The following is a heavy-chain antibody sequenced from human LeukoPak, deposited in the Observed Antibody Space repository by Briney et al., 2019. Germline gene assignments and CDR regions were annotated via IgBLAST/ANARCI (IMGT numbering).Heavy chain of an antibody. D-gene: IGHD5-24*01. CDR2: ITPSGGT. Sequence: GASVKVSCKASGYTFTSYAIHWVRQAPGQGLEWMGWITPSGGTNYPQKFQGRVAITWDTSIITAYMDLSRLTSDDTAVYYCARDRYGDGFAHLDYWGQGALVTVSS. J-gene: IGHJ4*02. CDR1: GYTFTSYA. V-gene: IGHV1-2*02. CDR3: ARDRYGDGFAHLDY.